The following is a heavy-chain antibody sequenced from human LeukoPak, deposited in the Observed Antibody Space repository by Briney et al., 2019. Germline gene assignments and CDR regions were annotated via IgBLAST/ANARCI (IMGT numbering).Heavy chain of an antibody. CDR2: ISGGGGST. D-gene: IGHD2-2*02. Sequence: PGGSLRLSCAASGFTFDDYAMHWVRQAPGKGLEWVSLISGGGGSTYYADSVKGRFTISRDNSKNSLYLQMNSLRTEDTALYYCAKIGGYCSSTSCYKSYYYYMDVWGKGTTVTVSS. V-gene: IGHV3-43*02. J-gene: IGHJ6*03. CDR1: GFTFDDYA. CDR3: AKIGGYCSSTSCYKSYYYYMDV.